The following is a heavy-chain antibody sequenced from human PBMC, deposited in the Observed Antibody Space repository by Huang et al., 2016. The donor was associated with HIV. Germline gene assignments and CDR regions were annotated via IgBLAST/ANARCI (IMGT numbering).Heavy chain of an antibody. V-gene: IGHV5-51*01. CDR2: IDPGDSET. J-gene: IGHJ3*02. Sequence: EVQLVQSGAVVKKPGESLKISCKGSGYTFNGYWIGWWRQMPGKGLEWMGIIDPGDSETTYSPSFQGQVTISADKSSSTAYLQWSGLKASDTAMYYCARQGVGDFVVEPTGLGAFDIWGQGTMVTVSS. D-gene: IGHD2-2*01. CDR1: GYTFNGYW. CDR3: ARQGVGDFVVEPTGLGAFDI.